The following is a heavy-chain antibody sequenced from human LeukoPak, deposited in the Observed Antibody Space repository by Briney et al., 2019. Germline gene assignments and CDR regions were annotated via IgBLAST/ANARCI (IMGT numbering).Heavy chain of an antibody. CDR2: MNPYSTNT. J-gene: IGHJ4*02. V-gene: IGHV1-8*01. CDR3: ARATSGDLLSEF. CDR1: GYTFANYD. Sequence: ASVKVSCKTSGYTFANYDITWVRQAPGRGLEWMGWMNPYSTNTGYARQFQGRLSMTRDISITTAYMELSSLRSEDTAVYYCARATSGDLLSEFWGQGSLITVSS. D-gene: IGHD2-21*01.